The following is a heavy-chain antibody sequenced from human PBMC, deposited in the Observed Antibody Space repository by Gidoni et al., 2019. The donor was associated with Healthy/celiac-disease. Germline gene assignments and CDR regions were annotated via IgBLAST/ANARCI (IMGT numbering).Heavy chain of an antibody. CDR2: ISYDGSNK. CDR1: GFTFSSYV. CDR3: AKLPDTYYYDSSGYGMSAFDI. V-gene: IGHV3-30*18. D-gene: IGHD3-22*01. J-gene: IGHJ3*02. Sequence: QVQLVESGGGVVQPGRSLRLSCAASGFTFSSYVMHWVRQAPGKGLEWVAVISYDGSNKYYADSVKGRFTISRDNSKNTLYLQMNSLRAEDTAVYYCAKLPDTYYYDSSGYGMSAFDIWGQGTMVTVSS.